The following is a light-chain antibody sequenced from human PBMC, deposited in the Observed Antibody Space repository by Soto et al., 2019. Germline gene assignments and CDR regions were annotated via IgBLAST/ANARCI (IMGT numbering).Light chain of an antibody. CDR3: QRRSNWSTT. V-gene: IGKV3-11*01. CDR1: QSVSDS. J-gene: IGKJ1*01. Sequence: EIVMTQSPAILSVSPWEIATLSCRASQSVSDSLAWYQQKPGQAPRLLIYDASNRATGIPARFSGSGSGTDFTLTISSLEPEDFAVYYCQRRSNWSTTFGQGTKVDIK. CDR2: DAS.